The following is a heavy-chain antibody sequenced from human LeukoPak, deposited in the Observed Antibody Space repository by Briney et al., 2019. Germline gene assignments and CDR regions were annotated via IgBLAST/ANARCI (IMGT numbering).Heavy chain of an antibody. Sequence: SETLSLTCAVYGGSFSGYYWSWIRQPPGKGLEWIGEINHSGSTNYNPSLKSRVTISVDTSKNQFSLKLSSVTAADTAVYYCASYYYDSSGYYSNFDYWGQGTLVTVSS. CDR3: ASYYYDSSGYYSNFDY. J-gene: IGHJ4*02. CDR1: GGSFSGYY. D-gene: IGHD3-22*01. CDR2: INHSGST. V-gene: IGHV4-34*01.